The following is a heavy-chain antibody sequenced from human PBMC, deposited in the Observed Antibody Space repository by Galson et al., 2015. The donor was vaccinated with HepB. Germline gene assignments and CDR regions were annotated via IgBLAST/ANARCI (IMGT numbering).Heavy chain of an antibody. CDR1: GGTFSSYA. Sequence: SVKVSCKASGGTFSSYAISWVRQAPGQGLEWMGGIIPIFGTANYAQKFQGRVTITADESTSTAYMELSSLRSEDTAVYYCAANVLRFLEWLLRGYYYYGMDVWGQGTTVTVSS. V-gene: IGHV1-69*13. D-gene: IGHD3-3*01. CDR2: IIPIFGTA. J-gene: IGHJ6*02. CDR3: AANVLRFLEWLLRGYYYYGMDV.